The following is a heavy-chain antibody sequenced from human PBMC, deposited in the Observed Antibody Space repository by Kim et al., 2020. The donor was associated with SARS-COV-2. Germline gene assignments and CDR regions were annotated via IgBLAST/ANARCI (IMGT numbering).Heavy chain of an antibody. CDR2: ISGSGGST. D-gene: IGHD3-10*01. J-gene: IGHJ3*02. CDR3: AKEKHSYGSGSYYKSRFAFDI. CDR1: GFTFSSYA. V-gene: IGHV3-23*01. Sequence: GGSLRLSCAASGFTFSSYAMSWVRQAPGKGLEWVSAISGSGGSTYYADSVKGRFTISRDNSKNTLYLQMNSLRAEDTAVYYCAKEKHSYGSGSYYKSRFAFDIWGQGTMVTVSS.